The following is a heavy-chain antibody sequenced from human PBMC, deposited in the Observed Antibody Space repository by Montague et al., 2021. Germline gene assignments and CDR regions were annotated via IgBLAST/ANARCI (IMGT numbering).Heavy chain of an antibody. V-gene: IGHV4-31*03. CDR3: ARGRLATGDFDY. CDR1: GDSLSSVGYS. D-gene: IGHD6-13*01. Sequence: TLSLTCTVSGDSLSSVGYSWTWIRQHPGKGLEWIGYMYYSGSTYYNPSLKSRVTISGDTSKNHFSLRLTSATAADTAVYYCARGRLATGDFDYWGQGTLVTVSS. CDR2: MYYSGST. J-gene: IGHJ4*02.